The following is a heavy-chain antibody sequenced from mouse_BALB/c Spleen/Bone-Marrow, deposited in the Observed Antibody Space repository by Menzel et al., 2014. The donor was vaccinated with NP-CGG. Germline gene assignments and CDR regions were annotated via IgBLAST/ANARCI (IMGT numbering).Heavy chain of an antibody. CDR3: TTGFAY. CDR2: IRLKSNNYAT. V-gene: IGHV6-6*02. J-gene: IGHJ3*01. Sequence: SGGGLVQPGGSIKLSCVASGFTFRNYWMNWVRQFPEKGLEWVAEIRLKSNNYATHYAESVKGRFTIPRDDSKSSVYLQMNDLRAEDTGIYYCTTGFAYWGQGTLVTVSA. CDR1: GFTFRNYW.